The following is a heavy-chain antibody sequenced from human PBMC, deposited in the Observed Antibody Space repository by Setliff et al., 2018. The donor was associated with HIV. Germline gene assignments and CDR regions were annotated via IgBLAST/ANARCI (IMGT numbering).Heavy chain of an antibody. V-gene: IGHV4-61*02. J-gene: IGHJ4*02. CDR2: FDSTGSP. CDR1: GDSVSSSPYY. Sequence: SETLSLTCSVSGDSVSSSPYYWSWIRQPAGKGLEWLGRFDSTGSPDYNPSLKSRVTISIDTSTNHFSLKLRSVTAADTAVYFCAGDYAGSGRPFDYWGQGTLVTVSS. CDR3: AGDYAGSGRPFDY. D-gene: IGHD2-15*01.